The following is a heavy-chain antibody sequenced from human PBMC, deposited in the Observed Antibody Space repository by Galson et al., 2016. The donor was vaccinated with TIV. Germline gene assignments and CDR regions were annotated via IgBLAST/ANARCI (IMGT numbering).Heavy chain of an antibody. J-gene: IGHJ4*02. Sequence: SLRLSCAVSGFPFGDYWMTWVRQAPGKGLEWVASITEDGSEKRYLDSVKGRFTFSRDNAKNSLYLQMRSLSAEDTAVYYCARLGPSSVFDNWGQGALVTVSS. CDR3: ARLGPSSVFDN. CDR2: ITEDGSEK. CDR1: GFPFGDYW. V-gene: IGHV3-7*01.